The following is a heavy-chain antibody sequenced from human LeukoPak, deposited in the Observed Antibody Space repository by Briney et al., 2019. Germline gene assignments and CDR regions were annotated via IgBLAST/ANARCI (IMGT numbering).Heavy chain of an antibody. D-gene: IGHD5-24*01. CDR3: AKCRWLQSEFDY. V-gene: IGHV3-7*01. CDR1: GFTFSTYW. Sequence: GGSLRLSCAASGFTFSTYWMTWVRQAPGKGLEWVANIKQDGSEIEYVDSVKGRFSISRDNAENSLYLQMNNLRVEDTAVYYCAKCRWLQSEFDYWGQGTLVTVSS. J-gene: IGHJ4*02. CDR2: IKQDGSEI.